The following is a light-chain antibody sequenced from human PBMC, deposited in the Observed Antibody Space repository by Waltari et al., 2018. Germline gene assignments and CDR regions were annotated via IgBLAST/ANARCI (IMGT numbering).Light chain of an antibody. CDR2: YAS. CDR3: HQSNILPRT. CDR1: QSIGGS. Sequence: TCRASQSIGGSLHWYQQKPDQSPRLLVKYASQSISGVPSRFSGSGYGTDFTLTINSLETEDVATYYCHQSNILPRTFGRGTKLEIK. J-gene: IGKJ2*01. V-gene: IGKV6-21*02.